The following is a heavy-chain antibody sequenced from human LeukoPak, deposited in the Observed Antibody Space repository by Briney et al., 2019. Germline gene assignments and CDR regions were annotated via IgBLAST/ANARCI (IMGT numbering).Heavy chain of an antibody. CDR2: ISSSSSYT. V-gene: IGHV3-21*05. CDR3: ASLPPSGDTAMVDY. CDR1: GFTFSSYS. Sequence: PGGSLRLSCAASGFTFSSYSMNWVRQAPGKGLEWVSYISSSSSYTNYADSVKGRFTISRDNAKNSLYLQMNSLRAEDTAVYYCASLPPSGDTAMVDYWGQGTLVTVSS. D-gene: IGHD5-18*01. J-gene: IGHJ4*02.